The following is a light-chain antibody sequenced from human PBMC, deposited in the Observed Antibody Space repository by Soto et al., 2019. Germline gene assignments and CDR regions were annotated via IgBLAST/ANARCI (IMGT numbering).Light chain of an antibody. Sequence: EIVLTQSPATLSSFPGDRVTLSCRASQAVNTRLAWYQHKPGQAPRLLIYLTSNRAAGIPARFSGSGSETDFTLTISDVEPEDFAVYYCQQYGSSPGTFGQGTKVDIK. CDR1: QAVNTR. CDR3: QQYGSSPGT. V-gene: IGKV3D-11*03. J-gene: IGKJ1*01. CDR2: LTS.